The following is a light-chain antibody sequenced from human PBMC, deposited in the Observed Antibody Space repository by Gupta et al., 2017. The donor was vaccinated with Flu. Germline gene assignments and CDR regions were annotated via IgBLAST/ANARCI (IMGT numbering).Light chain of an antibody. J-gene: IGLJ1*01. CDR1: TSDVGSYNV. CDR2: EVS. V-gene: IGLV2-23*02. Sequence: SITISCTGTTSDVGSYNVVSWYQQHPGKAPKLMIYEVSQRPSGVSNRFSGSKSGNTASLTISGLQAEDEADYYCCSYAGSGTYVFGTGTKVTVL. CDR3: CSYAGSGTYV.